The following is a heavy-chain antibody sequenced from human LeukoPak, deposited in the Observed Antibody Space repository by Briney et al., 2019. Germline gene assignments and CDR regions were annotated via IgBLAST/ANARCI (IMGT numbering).Heavy chain of an antibody. Sequence: SQTLSLTCTVSGDSITSGNFYWTWIRQPAGKGLEWIGRIYGSGSTNYSPSLRSRVTISIDTSKNQFSLKLNSVTAADTAVYYCARGWGSTSSNYFDPWGQGILVTVSP. CDR2: IYGSGST. V-gene: IGHV4-61*02. D-gene: IGHD2-2*01. J-gene: IGHJ5*02. CDR1: GDSITSGNFY. CDR3: ARGWGSTSSNYFDP.